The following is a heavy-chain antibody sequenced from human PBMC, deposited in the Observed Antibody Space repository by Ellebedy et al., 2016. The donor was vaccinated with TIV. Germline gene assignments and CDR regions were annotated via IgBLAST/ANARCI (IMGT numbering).Heavy chain of an antibody. Sequence: PGGSLRLSCAASGFTFSNYAMAWVRQAPGKGLEWVAVVWHDGSKEYYADSVKGRFTISRDDSKNTVYLQMSSLRAEDTGVYFCAKDDDTSSRYYKFHHWGQGTLVTVTS. J-gene: IGHJ4*02. CDR3: AKDDDTSSRYYKFHH. V-gene: IGHV3-33*06. D-gene: IGHD3-22*01. CDR2: VWHDGSKE. CDR1: GFTFSNYA.